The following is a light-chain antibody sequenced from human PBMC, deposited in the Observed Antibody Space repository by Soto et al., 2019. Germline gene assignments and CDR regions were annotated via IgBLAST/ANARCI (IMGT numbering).Light chain of an antibody. CDR2: DVS. V-gene: IGLV2-14*01. J-gene: IGLJ1*01. Sequence: QSALTQPASVSGSPGQSITLSCTGTSSDVGGYNYVSWYQQHPGKAPKLMIYDVSNRPSGVSNRFSGSKSGNTASLTISGLQAEDEADYYCRSYTSSSSYVFGTGTKVTVL. CDR1: SSDVGGYNY. CDR3: RSYTSSSSYV.